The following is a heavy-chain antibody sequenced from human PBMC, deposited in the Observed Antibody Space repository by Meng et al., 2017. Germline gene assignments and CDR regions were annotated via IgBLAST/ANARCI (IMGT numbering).Heavy chain of an antibody. V-gene: IGHV4-34*01. Sequence: QVQLQQWGEGLLKPSETLSLTCAVYGGAFSGYYWSWIRQPPGKGLEWIGEINHSGSTNYNPSLKSRVTISVDTSKNQFSLKLSSVTAADTAVYYCVSSGYSYGYRFDYWGQGTLVTVSS. J-gene: IGHJ4*02. D-gene: IGHD5-18*01. CDR1: GGAFSGYY. CDR3: VSSGYSYGYRFDY. CDR2: INHSGST.